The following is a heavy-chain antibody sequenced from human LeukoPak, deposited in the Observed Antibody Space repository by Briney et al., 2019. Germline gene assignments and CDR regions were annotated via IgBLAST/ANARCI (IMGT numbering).Heavy chain of an antibody. CDR2: IIPIFGTA. J-gene: IGHJ4*02. V-gene: IGHV1-69*05. CDR1: GGTFSSYA. Sequence: ASVKVSCKASGGTFSSYAISWVRQAPGQGLEWMGGIIPIFGTANYAQKYQGRVTITTDESTSTAYMELSSLRSEDTAVYYCARALQSDSADWGQGTLVTVSS. D-gene: IGHD4-11*01. CDR3: ARALQSDSAD.